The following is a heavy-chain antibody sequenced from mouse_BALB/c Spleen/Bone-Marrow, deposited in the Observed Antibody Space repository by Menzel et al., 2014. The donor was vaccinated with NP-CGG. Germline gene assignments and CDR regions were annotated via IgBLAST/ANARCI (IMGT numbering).Heavy chain of an antibody. CDR1: GFTFSSYG. CDR3: ARGYDYSSWFAY. CDR2: INVNGDTT. J-gene: IGHJ3*01. Sequence: DVKLVESGGGLVQPGGSLKLSCAASGFTFSSYGMSWVRQTPDKRLEMIPTINVNGDTTYHPDSVKGRFTISRDNVKNTLYLQMSSLKSEDTAMYYCARGYDYSSWFAYWGQGTLVTVSA. V-gene: IGHV5-6-3*01. D-gene: IGHD2-4*01.